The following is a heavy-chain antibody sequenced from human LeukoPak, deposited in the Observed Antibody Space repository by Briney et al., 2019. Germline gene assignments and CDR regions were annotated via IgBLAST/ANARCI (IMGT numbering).Heavy chain of an antibody. CDR3: ARPKNPYSISWYSNWFDP. Sequence: GASVKVSCKASGYTFTSYGISWVRQAPGQGLEWMGWISAYNGNTNYAQKLQGRVTMTTDTSTSTAYMELRSLRSDDTAVYYCARPKNPYSISWYSNWFDPWGQGTLVTVSS. D-gene: IGHD6-13*01. CDR1: GYTFTSYG. CDR2: ISAYNGNT. V-gene: IGHV1-18*04. J-gene: IGHJ5*02.